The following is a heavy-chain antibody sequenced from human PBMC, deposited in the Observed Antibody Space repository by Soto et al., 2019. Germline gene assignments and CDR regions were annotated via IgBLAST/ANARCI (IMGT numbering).Heavy chain of an antibody. V-gene: IGHV4-4*07. D-gene: IGHD5-12*01. Sequence: PSETLSLTCTVSGGSISSYYWSWIRQPAGKGLEWIGRIYTSGSTNYNPSLKSRVTMSVDTSTSTAYMELSSLRSEDTAVYYCARAMRWLQYYYFDYWGQGTLVTVSS. J-gene: IGHJ4*02. CDR1: GGSISSYY. CDR2: IYTSGST. CDR3: ARAMRWLQYYYFDY.